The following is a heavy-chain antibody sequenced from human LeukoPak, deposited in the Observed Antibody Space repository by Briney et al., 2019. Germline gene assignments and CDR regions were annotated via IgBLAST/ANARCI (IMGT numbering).Heavy chain of an antibody. CDR3: ARDLGRTFDY. CDR1: GFTFSTYT. Sequence: PGGSLRLSCAASGFTFSTYTMNWVRQAPGKGLEWVSYISTSGITRYYADSVMGRFTISRDNAKNSLYLQMNSLRAEDTAVYYCARDLGRTFDYWGQGTLVTVSS. D-gene: IGHD3/OR15-3a*01. V-gene: IGHV3-48*01. J-gene: IGHJ4*02. CDR2: ISTSGITR.